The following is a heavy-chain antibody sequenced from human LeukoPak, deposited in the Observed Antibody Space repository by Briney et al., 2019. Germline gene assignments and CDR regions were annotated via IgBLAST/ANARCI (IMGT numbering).Heavy chain of an antibody. Sequence: GGSLGLSCAASGFTFSSYSMNWVRQAPGKGLEWVSYISSSSSTIYYADSVKGRFTISRDNAKNSLYLQMNSLRAEDTAVYYCVRNLDFWGDSEDYWGQGTLVTVSS. CDR2: ISSSSSTI. CDR1: GFTFSSYS. J-gene: IGHJ4*02. V-gene: IGHV3-48*01. CDR3: VRNLDFWGDSEDY. D-gene: IGHD3-3*01.